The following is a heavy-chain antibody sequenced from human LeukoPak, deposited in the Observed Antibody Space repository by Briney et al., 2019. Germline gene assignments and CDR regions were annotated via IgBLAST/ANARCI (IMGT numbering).Heavy chain of an antibody. CDR3: EALDYHNYTVDV. Sequence: RDSGPTLVHPTRTRTLTCTFSGFSLSTRAMCVSWIRQPPEKSLEWLARIDRDDDKYYRTSLKTRLTISKDTSTNQVVLTMTNMDPVDTATYYCEALDYHNYTVDVWGQGTTVTVSS. CDR2: IDRDDDK. CDR1: GFSLSTRAMC. J-gene: IGHJ6*02. V-gene: IGHV2-70*11.